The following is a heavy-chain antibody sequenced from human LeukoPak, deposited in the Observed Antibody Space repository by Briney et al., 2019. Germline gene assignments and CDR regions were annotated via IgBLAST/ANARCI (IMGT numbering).Heavy chain of an antibody. D-gene: IGHD1-1*01. V-gene: IGHV3-23*05. CDR3: ARRSTWNAADY. CDR2: IYGGGST. Sequence: PGGSLRLSCAASGFTFDDYAMHWVRQAPGKGLEWVSAIYGGGSTYYADSVKGRFTISRDNSKNKLYLQMNSLRAEDAAVYYCARRSTWNAADYWGQGTLVSVSS. CDR1: GFTFDDYA. J-gene: IGHJ4*02.